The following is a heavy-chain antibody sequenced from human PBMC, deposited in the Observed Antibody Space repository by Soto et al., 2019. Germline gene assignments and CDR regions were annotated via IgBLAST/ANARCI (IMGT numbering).Heavy chain of an antibody. V-gene: IGHV4-59*12. CDR1: GGSISSYY. CDR3: ARDAWNGDYALDY. J-gene: IGHJ4*02. Sequence: SETLSLTCTVSGGSISSYYWSWIRQPPGKGLEWIGYIYYSGNTNYNPSLKSRVTISVDTSKNQFSLKLSSVTAADTAVYYCARDAWNGDYALDYWGQGTLVTVSS. CDR2: IYYSGNT. D-gene: IGHD4-17*01.